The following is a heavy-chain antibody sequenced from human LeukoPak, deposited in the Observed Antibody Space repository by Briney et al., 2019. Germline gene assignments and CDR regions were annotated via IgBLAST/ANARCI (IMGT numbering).Heavy chain of an antibody. Sequence: ASVKVSCKASGYTFTSYDINWVRQATGQGLEWMGWMNPNSGNTGYAQKFQGRVTMTRNTSIGTAYMELSSLRSEDTAVYYCARAINEQWLVYYYYYMDVWGKGTTVTVSS. CDR1: GYTFTSYD. J-gene: IGHJ6*03. CDR3: ARAINEQWLVYYYYYMDV. D-gene: IGHD6-19*01. V-gene: IGHV1-8*01. CDR2: MNPNSGNT.